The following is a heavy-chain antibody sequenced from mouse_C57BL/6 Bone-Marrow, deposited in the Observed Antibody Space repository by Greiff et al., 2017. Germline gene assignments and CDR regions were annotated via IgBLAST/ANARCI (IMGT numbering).Heavy chain of an antibody. CDR1: GFTFSSYA. D-gene: IGHD2-3*01. CDR2: ISSGGDYI. J-gene: IGHJ1*03. Sequence: EVQLVESGEGLVKPGGSLKLSCAASGFTFSSYAMSWVRQTPEKRLEWVAYISSGGDYIYYADTVKGRFTISRDNARNTLYLQMSSLKSEDTAMYYCTRAGLLLSFPYWYFDVWGTGTTVTVSS. CDR3: TRAGLLLSFPYWYFDV. V-gene: IGHV5-9-1*02.